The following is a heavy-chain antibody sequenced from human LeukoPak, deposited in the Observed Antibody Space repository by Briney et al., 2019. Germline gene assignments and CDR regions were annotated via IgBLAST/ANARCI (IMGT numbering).Heavy chain of an antibody. CDR2: ISGGGDIT. Sequence: GGSLRLSCAASGFNFANHAMSWVRQTPGKGLEWVSAISGGGDITYYADSVTGRFTISRDNSRDTLFLQMHSLRPGDTAVYYCVREDTPATANYWGQGTLVTISS. CDR3: VREDTPATANY. CDR1: GFNFANHA. J-gene: IGHJ4*02. V-gene: IGHV3-23*01. D-gene: IGHD2-21*02.